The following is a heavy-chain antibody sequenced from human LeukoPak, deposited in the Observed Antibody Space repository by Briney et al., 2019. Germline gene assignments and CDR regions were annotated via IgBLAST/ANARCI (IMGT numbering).Heavy chain of an antibody. Sequence: GGSLRLSCAASGFTFSNAWMSWVRQAPGKGLEWVGRIKSKTDGGTTDYAAPVKGRFTISGDDSKNTLYLQMNSLKTEDTAVYYCTTDSRYDDAFDIWGQGTMVTVSS. V-gene: IGHV3-15*01. D-gene: IGHD2-2*01. CDR1: GFTFSNAW. J-gene: IGHJ3*02. CDR2: IKSKTDGGTT. CDR3: TTDSRYDDAFDI.